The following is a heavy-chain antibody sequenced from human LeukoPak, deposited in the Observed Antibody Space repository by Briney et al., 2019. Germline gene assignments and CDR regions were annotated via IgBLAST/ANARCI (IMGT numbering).Heavy chain of an antibody. CDR3: AELGITMIGGV. V-gene: IGHV3-48*03. Sequence: GGSLRLSCAASGFTFSSYEMNWVRQAPGKGLEWVSYISSSGRSINYADSVRGRFTISRDNGKNSLYLQMNSLRAEDTAVYYCAELGITMIGGVWGKGTTVTISS. D-gene: IGHD3-10*02. J-gene: IGHJ6*04. CDR2: ISSSGRSI. CDR1: GFTFSSYE.